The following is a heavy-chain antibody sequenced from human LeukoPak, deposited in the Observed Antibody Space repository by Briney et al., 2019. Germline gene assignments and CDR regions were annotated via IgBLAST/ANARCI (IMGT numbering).Heavy chain of an antibody. D-gene: IGHD2-15*01. V-gene: IGHV4-34*01. CDR3: ARVGGPRRYYYMDV. J-gene: IGHJ6*03. Sequence: PSETLSLTCAVYGGSFSGYYWSWIRQPPGKGLEWIGEINHSGSTNYNPSLKSRVTISVDTSKNQFSLKLSSVTAADTAVYYCARVGGPRRYYYMDVWGKGTTVTVSS. CDR1: GGSFSGYY. CDR2: INHSGST.